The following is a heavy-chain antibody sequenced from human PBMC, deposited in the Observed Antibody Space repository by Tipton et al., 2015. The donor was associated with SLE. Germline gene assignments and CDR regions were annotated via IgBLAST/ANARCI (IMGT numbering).Heavy chain of an antibody. V-gene: IGHV4-34*01. CDR1: GGSFSGYY. CDR2: INHSGNT. Sequence: LRLSCAVYGGSFSGYYWTWIRQPPGKGLEWIGEINHSGNTNYSPSLKSRVIMSVDTSKNQFSLRLVSLTAADTAIYYCVRSSGYYIDFWGQGTLVTVSS. D-gene: IGHD3-3*01. J-gene: IGHJ4*02. CDR3: VRSSGYYIDF.